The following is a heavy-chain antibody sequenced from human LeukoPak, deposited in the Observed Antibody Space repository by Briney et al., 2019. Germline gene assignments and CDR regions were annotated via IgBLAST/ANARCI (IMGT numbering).Heavy chain of an antibody. CDR2: ISYDGSNK. CDR1: GFPFSSYA. J-gene: IGHJ4*02. CDR3: ARGGYDNPY. V-gene: IGHV3-30*04. D-gene: IGHD3-22*01. Sequence: GGSLRLSCAPSGFPFSSYAMSWVRQAPGKGLWWVAVISYDGSNKYYADSVKGRFTISRDNSKNTLYLQMNSLRAEDTAVYYCARGGYDNPYWGQGTLVTVSS.